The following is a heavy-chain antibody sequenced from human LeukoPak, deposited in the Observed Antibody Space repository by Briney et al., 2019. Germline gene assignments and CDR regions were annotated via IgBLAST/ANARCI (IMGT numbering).Heavy chain of an antibody. V-gene: IGHV1-69*04. CDR3: AGTYYDILTGYYYYGMDV. J-gene: IGHJ6*02. Sequence: AVKVSCKASGGTFSSYAICWVRQAPGQGLEWMGRIIPILGIANYAQKFQGRVTITADKSTSTAYMELSSLRSEDAAGYYCAGTYYDILTGYYYYGMDVWGQGTTVTVSS. D-gene: IGHD3-9*01. CDR2: IIPILGIA. CDR1: GGTFSSYA.